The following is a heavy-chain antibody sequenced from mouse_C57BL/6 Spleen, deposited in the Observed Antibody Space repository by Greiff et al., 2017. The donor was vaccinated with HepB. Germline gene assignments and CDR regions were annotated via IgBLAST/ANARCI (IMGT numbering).Heavy chain of an antibody. CDR1: GYTFTDHT. Sequence: VQLQQSDAELVKPGASVKISCKVSGYTFTDHTIHWMKQRPEQGLDWIGYIYPSDGSTKYNEKFKGTATLTADKSSSTAYMQLNSLPSVDSAVYFCARNYGSSYGWYVDVWGTGTTVTVAS. V-gene: IGHV1-78*01. J-gene: IGHJ1*03. CDR3: ARNYGSSYGWYVDV. CDR2: IYPSDGST. D-gene: IGHD1-1*01.